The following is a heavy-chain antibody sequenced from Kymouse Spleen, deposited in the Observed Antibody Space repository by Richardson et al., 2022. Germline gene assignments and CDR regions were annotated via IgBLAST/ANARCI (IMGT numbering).Heavy chain of an antibody. CDR2: INHSGST. V-gene: IGHV4-34*01. Sequence: QVQLQQWGAGLLKPSETLSLTCAVYGGSFSGYYWSWIRQPPGKGLEWIGEINHSGSTNYNPSLKSRVTISVDTSKNQFSLKLSSVTAADTAVYYCARGRITGTKDAFDIWGQGTMVTVSS. CDR1: GGSFSGYY. D-gene: IGHD1-7*01. J-gene: IGHJ3*02. CDR3: ARGRITGTKDAFDI.